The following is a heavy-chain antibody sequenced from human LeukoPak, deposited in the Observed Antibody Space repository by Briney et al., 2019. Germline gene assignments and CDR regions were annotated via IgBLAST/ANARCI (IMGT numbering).Heavy chain of an antibody. J-gene: IGHJ4*02. D-gene: IGHD3-3*01. CDR1: GFTFSSYW. Sequence: GGPLRLSCAASGFTFSSYWMSWVRQAPGEGLEWVANIKQDGSEKLYLDSVRGRFTISRDNVKNSLYLQMNSLRAEDTAVYYCARVDWSGYSSALDYWGQGTLVTVSS. CDR2: IKQDGSEK. V-gene: IGHV3-7*01. CDR3: ARVDWSGYSSALDY.